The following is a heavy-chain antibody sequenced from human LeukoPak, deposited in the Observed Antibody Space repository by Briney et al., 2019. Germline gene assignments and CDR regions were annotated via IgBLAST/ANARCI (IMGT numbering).Heavy chain of an antibody. V-gene: IGHV1-2*02. CDR2: INPNSGGT. D-gene: IGHD3-22*01. Sequence: ASAKASCKASGYTFTGYYMHWVRQAPGQGLEWMGWINPNSGGTNYAQKFQGRVTMTRDTSISTAYMELSRLRSDDTAVYYCARDSRGSSGYYYYWGQGTLVTVSS. CDR3: ARDSRGSSGYYYY. J-gene: IGHJ4*02. CDR1: GYTFTGYY.